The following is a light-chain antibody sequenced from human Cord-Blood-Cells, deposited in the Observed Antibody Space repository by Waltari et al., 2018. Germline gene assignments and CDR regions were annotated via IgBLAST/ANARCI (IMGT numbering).Light chain of an antibody. Sequence: QSALTQPRSVSGSPGQSVTISCTGTSSDVGGYNYVSWYQQHPSKAPKLRIYDVSKRPSGVPDRFSGSKSGNTAYLTISGLQAEDEADYYCCSYAGSYTLVFGGGTKLTVL. V-gene: IGLV2-11*01. CDR1: SSDVGGYNY. CDR3: CSYAGSYTLV. J-gene: IGLJ2*01. CDR2: DVS.